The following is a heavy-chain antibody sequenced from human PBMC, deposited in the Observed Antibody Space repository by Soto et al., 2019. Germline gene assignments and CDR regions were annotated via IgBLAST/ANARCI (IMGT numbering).Heavy chain of an antibody. D-gene: IGHD3-9*01. CDR1: GFSLSTNGVG. V-gene: IGHV2-5*02. CDR3: AHLSDWYYFDY. Sequence: QFTLKESGPTLVKPTQTLTLTCTFSGFSLSTNGVGVGWIRQPPGKALEWLALIYWDDDKRYSPSLKSRLTLPKDTSKNQVVLTMTNMDPVDTATYYCAHLSDWYYFDYWGQGTLVTVSS. CDR2: IYWDDDK. J-gene: IGHJ4*02.